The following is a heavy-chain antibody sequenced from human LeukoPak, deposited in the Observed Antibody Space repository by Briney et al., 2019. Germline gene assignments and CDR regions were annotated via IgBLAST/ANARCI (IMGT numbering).Heavy chain of an antibody. J-gene: IGHJ4*02. CDR3: ARVRYRLAETYIDY. V-gene: IGHV1-69*06. CDR2: IIPIFGTA. CDR1: GGTFSNYT. Sequence: ASVKVSCKTSGGTFSNYTISWVRQAPGQGLEWMGGIIPIFGTANYAQKFQGKVTITADKSTSTAYMELSSLRSDDTAVYYCARVRYRLAETYIDYWGQGTLVTVSS. D-gene: IGHD3-16*01.